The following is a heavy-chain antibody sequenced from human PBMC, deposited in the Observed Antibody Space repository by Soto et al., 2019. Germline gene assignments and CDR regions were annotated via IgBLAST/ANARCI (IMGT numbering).Heavy chain of an antibody. Sequence: PGGSLRLSCAASGFTFSSDAMSWVRQAPGKGLEWVSAISGSGGSTYYADSVKGRFTISRDNSKNTLYLQMNSLRAEDTAVYYCANLFTNYYGMDVWGQGTTVTVSS. CDR1: GFTFSSDA. D-gene: IGHD3-3*01. J-gene: IGHJ6*02. CDR2: ISGSGGST. V-gene: IGHV3-23*01. CDR3: ANLFTNYYGMDV.